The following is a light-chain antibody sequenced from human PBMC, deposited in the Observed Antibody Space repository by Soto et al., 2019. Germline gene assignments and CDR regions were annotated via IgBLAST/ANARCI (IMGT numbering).Light chain of an antibody. CDR1: RSNIGSNT. Sequence: QSVLTQPPSVSGTPGQRVTISCSGGRSNIGSNTVNWYQQFPGAAPKLLIYGNTERPSGVPGRFSGSKSGASGSLAISGLQAEDEADYYCQSYDTSVSGARVFGGGTKLTVL. J-gene: IGLJ3*02. V-gene: IGLV1-44*01. CDR2: GNT. CDR3: QSYDTSVSGARV.